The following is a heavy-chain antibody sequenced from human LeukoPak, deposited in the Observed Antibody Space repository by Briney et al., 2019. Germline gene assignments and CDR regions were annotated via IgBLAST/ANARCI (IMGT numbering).Heavy chain of an antibody. V-gene: IGHV3-48*02. D-gene: IGHD3-10*01. CDR2: ISDSSSSSDGGAI. CDR1: GFTFSTYS. CDR3: ARGTGSDRCYIDY. Sequence: GGSLLLSCTASGFTFSTYSMNWVRQAPGGGLEWVSYISDSSSSSDGGAIQYADSVKGRFTISRDNDKNSRYLQMNSLRDEDTAVYYCARGTGSDRCYIDYWGQRTMVSVSS. J-gene: IGHJ4*02.